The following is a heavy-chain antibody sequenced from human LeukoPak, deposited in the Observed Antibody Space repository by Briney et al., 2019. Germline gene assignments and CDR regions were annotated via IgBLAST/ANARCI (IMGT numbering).Heavy chain of an antibody. CDR2: INHSGST. CDR3: AAQNVLRYFDWLSPADY. J-gene: IGHJ4*02. D-gene: IGHD3-9*01. CDR1: GGSFSGYY. V-gene: IGHV4-34*01. Sequence: PSETLSLTCAVYGGSFSGYYWSWIRQPPGKGLEWIGEINHSGSTNYNPSLKSRVTISVDTSKNQFSLKLSSVTAADTAVYYCAAQNVLRYFDWLSPADYWGQGTLVTVSS.